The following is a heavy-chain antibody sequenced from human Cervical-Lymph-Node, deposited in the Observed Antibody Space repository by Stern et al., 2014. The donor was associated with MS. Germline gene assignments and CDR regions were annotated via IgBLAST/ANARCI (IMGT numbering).Heavy chain of an antibody. CDR1: GFKFDDFA. CDR2: LGWNSEGR. V-gene: IGHV3-9*01. J-gene: IGHJ5*02. Sequence: VQLLQPGGGMVQPGRSLRLPCEASGFKFDDFAMHWVRQAPGKGLEWVSGLGWNSEGRGYADSVQGRFTISRDNAKSSLYLQMNSLRAEDTALYYCAKADDYAAGIDAWGQGTLVVVSS. D-gene: IGHD3-16*01. CDR3: AKADDYAAGIDA.